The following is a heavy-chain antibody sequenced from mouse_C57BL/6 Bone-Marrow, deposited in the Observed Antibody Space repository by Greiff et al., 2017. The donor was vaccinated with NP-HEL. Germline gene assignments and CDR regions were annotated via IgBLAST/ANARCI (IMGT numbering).Heavy chain of an antibody. J-gene: IGHJ4*01. CDR1: GYTFTSYT. Sequence: QVQLQQSGAELARPGASAKMSCKASGYTFTSYTMHWVKQRPGQGLEWIGYINPSSGYTKYNQKFKDKATLTADKSSSTAYMQLSSLTSEDSAVYYCARLSLYAMDYWGQGTSVTVSS. V-gene: IGHV1-4*01. CDR3: ARLSLYAMDY. CDR2: INPSSGYT.